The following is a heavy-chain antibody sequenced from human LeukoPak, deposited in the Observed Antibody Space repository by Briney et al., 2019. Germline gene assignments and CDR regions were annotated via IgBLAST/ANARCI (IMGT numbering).Heavy chain of an antibody. CDR2: INPNSGGT. D-gene: IGHD3-10*01. CDR1: GYTFTGYY. V-gene: IGHV1-2*02. J-gene: IGHJ4*02. Sequence: ASVKVSCKASGYTFTGYYMHWVRQAPGQGLEWMGWINPNSGGTNYAQKFQGRVTMTRDTSISTAYMELSRLRSDDTAVYYCARGRHRGYYGSGSPKGQPFDYWGQGTLVTVSS. CDR3: ARGRHRGYYGSGSPKGQPFDY.